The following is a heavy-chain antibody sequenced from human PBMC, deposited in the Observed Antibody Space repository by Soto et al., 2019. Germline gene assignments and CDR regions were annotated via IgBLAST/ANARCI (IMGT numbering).Heavy chain of an antibody. CDR2: IKSKTDGGTT. J-gene: IGHJ4*02. CDR1: GFTFSNAW. V-gene: IGHV3-15*01. Sequence: PGGSLRLSCAASGFTFSNAWMSWVRQAPGKGLEWVGRIKSKTDGGTTDYAAPVKGRFTISRDDSKNTLYLQMNSLKTEDTAVYYCTTDTGPKWGELSLSPFDYWGQGTLVTVSS. D-gene: IGHD3-16*02. CDR3: TTDTGPKWGELSLSPFDY.